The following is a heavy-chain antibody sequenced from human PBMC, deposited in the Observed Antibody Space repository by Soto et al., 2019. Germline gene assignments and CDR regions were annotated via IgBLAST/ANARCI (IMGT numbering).Heavy chain of an antibody. CDR2: IYYSGRT. V-gene: IGHV4-30-4*08. CDR1: GGSISTNTYY. Sequence: KTSETLSLTCTVSGGSISTNTYYWGWLRQPPGKGLEWIGHIYYSGRTYYAPSLESRLTISLDMSKNQFSLRLSSVNASDTAVYYCARDRSNSPDYFDYWGQGTLVTVSS. J-gene: IGHJ4*02. D-gene: IGHD6-6*01. CDR3: ARDRSNSPDYFDY.